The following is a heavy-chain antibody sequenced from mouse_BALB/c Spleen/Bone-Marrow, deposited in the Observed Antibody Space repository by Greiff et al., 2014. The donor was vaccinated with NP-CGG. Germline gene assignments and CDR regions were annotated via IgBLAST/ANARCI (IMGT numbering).Heavy chain of an antibody. CDR2: IPPGSGST. D-gene: IGHD1-1*01. J-gene: IGHJ3*01. V-gene: IGHV1S41*01. CDR1: GYTFTSYW. CDR3: ARGSYYYGSSSPWFAY. Sequence: DLVKPGASVKLSCKASGYTFTSYWINWIKQRPGQGLEWIGRIPPGSGSTYYNEMLKGKATLTVDTSSTTAYIQLSSLSSEDSAVYVGARGSYYYGSSSPWFAYWGQGTLVTVSA.